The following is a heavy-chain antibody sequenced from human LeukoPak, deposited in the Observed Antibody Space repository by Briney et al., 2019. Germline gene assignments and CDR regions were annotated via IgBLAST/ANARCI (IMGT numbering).Heavy chain of an antibody. D-gene: IGHD2-15*01. J-gene: IGHJ4*02. CDR1: GGTFSSYA. V-gene: IGHV1-69*05. Sequence: SVKVSCKASGGTFSSYAISWVRQAPGQGLEWMGGIIPIFGTANYAQKFQGRVTITTDESTSTAYMELSSLRSEDTAVYYCARGRGYCSGGSCYYFDYWGQGTLVTVSS. CDR3: ARGRGYCSGGSCYYFDY. CDR2: IIPIFGTA.